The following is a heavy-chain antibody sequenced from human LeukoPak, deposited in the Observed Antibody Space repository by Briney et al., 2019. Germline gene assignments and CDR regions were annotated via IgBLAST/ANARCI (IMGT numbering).Heavy chain of an antibody. Sequence: ASVKVSCKASGYTFTGYYMHWVRQAPGQGLEWMGWINPNSGGTNYARKFQGRVTMTRDTSISTAYMELSRLRSDDTAVYYCTRGGISPFGYWGQGTLVTVSS. CDR2: INPNSGGT. CDR3: TRGGISPFGY. CDR1: GYTFTGYY. J-gene: IGHJ4*02. V-gene: IGHV1-2*02. D-gene: IGHD6-13*01.